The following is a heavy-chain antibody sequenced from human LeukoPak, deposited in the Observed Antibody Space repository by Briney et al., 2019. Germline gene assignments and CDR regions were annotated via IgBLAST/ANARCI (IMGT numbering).Heavy chain of an antibody. CDR3: ARGVNYYHYYMDV. Sequence: SETLSLTCTVSGGSISSYYWSWIRQPPGKGLEWIGYIYYSGSTNYNPSLKSRVTTSVDTSKNQFSLKLSSVTAADTAVYYCARGVNYYHYYMDVWGKGTTVTVSS. V-gene: IGHV4-59*01. CDR2: IYYSGST. D-gene: IGHD3-22*01. CDR1: GGSISSYY. J-gene: IGHJ6*03.